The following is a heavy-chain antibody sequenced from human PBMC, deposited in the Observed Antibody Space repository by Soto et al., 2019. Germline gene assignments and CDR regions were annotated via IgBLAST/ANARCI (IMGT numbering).Heavy chain of an antibody. V-gene: IGHV1-3*01. Sequence: GASVKVSCKASGYTFTSYALHWVRQAPGQRLEWMGWINAGNGNTKYSQKFQGRVTITRDTSASTACMELSSLGSEDTAVYYCASDQLPPLVDYIWGSYRYTFDYWAQRTLDTVSS. D-gene: IGHD3-16*02. CDR1: GYTFTSYA. CDR3: ASDQLPPLVDYIWGSYRYTFDY. CDR2: INAGNGNT. J-gene: IGHJ4*02.